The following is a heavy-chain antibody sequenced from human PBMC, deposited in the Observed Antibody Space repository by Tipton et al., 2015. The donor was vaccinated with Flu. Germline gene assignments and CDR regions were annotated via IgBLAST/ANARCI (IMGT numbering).Heavy chain of an antibody. Sequence: TLSLTCTVSGGSVTSGSYYWNWVRQSPGKGLEWIGYVYYSGSTNYNPSLKSRVAMSIDKSKNQFSLRLSSVTPADTAVYYCARDSTAHFCVSSTCRNNYNYGLDVWDQGP. J-gene: IGHJ6*02. D-gene: IGHD2-8*01. CDR2: VYYSGST. V-gene: IGHV4-61*01. CDR3: ARDSTAHFCVSSTCRNNYNYGLDV. CDR1: GGSVTSGSYY.